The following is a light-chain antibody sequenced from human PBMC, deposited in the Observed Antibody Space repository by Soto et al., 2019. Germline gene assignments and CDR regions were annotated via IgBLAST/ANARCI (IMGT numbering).Light chain of an antibody. CDR2: KAS. V-gene: IGKV1-5*03. Sequence: DSPMTQSPSTLSASVGDRVTITCRASQSISSCLAWYQQKPGKAPKLLIYKASTLKSGVPSRFSGSGSGTEFTLTISSLQPDDFATYYCQHYNSYSEAFGQGTKVDI. CDR3: QHYNSYSEA. CDR1: QSISSC. J-gene: IGKJ1*01.